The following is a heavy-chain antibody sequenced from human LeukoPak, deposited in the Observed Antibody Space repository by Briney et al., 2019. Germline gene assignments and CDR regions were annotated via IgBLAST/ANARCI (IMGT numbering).Heavy chain of an antibody. Sequence: GGSLRLSGAASGFTFSTYEMTWVRQSPGKGLEWVSYISSSGSTIYYADSVKGRFTISRDNSKNTLYLQMNSLRAEDTAVYYCARGPSGYHNTGGQGTLVTVSS. CDR3: ARGPSGYHNT. V-gene: IGHV3-48*03. J-gene: IGHJ4*02. CDR2: ISSSGSTI. CDR1: GFTFSTYE. D-gene: IGHD5-12*01.